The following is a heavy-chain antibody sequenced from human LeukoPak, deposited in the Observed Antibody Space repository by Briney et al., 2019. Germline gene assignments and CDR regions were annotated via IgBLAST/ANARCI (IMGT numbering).Heavy chain of an antibody. J-gene: IGHJ4*02. Sequence: SETLSLTCTVSGGSISSSSYYWGWIRQPPGKGLEWIGSIYYSGSTYYNPSLKSRVTISVDTSKNQFSLKLSSVTAADTAVYYCARHPRGSSRNGFDYWGQGTLVTVST. CDR3: ARHPRGSSRNGFDY. CDR2: IYYSGST. V-gene: IGHV4-39*01. CDR1: GGSISSSSYY. D-gene: IGHD6-6*01.